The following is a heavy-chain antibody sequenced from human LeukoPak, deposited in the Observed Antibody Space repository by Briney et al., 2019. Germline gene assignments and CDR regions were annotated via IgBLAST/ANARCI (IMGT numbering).Heavy chain of an antibody. CDR3: ARGGYGAHMG. CDR1: GFTFSSFY. V-gene: IGHV3-74*01. D-gene: IGHD4-17*01. J-gene: IGHJ4*02. Sequence: GGSLRLSCAASGFTFSSFYMHWVRQVPGKGLVWVSRISGDGSSTTYVDSVKGRFTISRDNAKNTLYLQMNSLRAEDAAVYYCARGGYGAHMGWGQGTLVTVSS. CDR2: ISGDGSST.